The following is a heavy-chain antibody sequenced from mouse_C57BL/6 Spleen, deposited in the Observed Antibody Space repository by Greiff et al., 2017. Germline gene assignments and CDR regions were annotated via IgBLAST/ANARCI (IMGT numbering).Heavy chain of an antibody. V-gene: IGHV1-52*01. J-gene: IGHJ4*01. Sequence: VQLQQPGAELVRPGSSVKLSCKASGYTFTSYWMHWVKQRPIQGLEWIGNIDPSDSETHYNQQFKDKATLTVDKSSSTAYMQLSSLTSEDSAVYYCASGTWLLPYAMDYWGQGTSGTVSS. CDR1: GYTFTSYW. CDR3: ASGTWLLPYAMDY. CDR2: IDPSDSET. D-gene: IGHD2-3*01.